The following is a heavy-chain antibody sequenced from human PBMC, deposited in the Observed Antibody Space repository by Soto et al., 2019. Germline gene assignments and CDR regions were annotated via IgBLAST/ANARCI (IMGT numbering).Heavy chain of an antibody. D-gene: IGHD3-9*01. J-gene: IGHJ4*02. Sequence: GGSLRLSCAASGFTFSSYEMNWVRQAPGKGLEWVSYISSSGSTIYYADSVKGRFTISRDNAKNSLYLQMDSLRAEDTAMYFCARDVGLDSDDFFAYWGQGTQVTVSS. V-gene: IGHV3-48*03. CDR1: GFTFSSYE. CDR2: ISSSGSTI. CDR3: ARDVGLDSDDFFAY.